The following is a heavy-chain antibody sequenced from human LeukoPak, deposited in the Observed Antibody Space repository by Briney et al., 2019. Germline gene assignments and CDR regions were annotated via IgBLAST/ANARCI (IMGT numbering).Heavy chain of an antibody. J-gene: IGHJ4*02. D-gene: IGHD4-17*01. Sequence: SETLSLTFAVSGGSISSGGYSWSWIRQPPGKGLEWIGYIYHSGSTYYNPSLKSRVTISVDRSKSQFSLKLSSVTAADTAVYYCARSYGDFYFDYWGQGTLVTVSS. CDR3: ARSYGDFYFDY. CDR2: IYHSGST. CDR1: GGSISSGGYS. V-gene: IGHV4-30-2*01.